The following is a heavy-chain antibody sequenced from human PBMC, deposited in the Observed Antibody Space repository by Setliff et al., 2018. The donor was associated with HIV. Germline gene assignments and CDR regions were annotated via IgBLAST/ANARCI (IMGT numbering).Heavy chain of an antibody. CDR3: ARHRYSSSINWFDP. J-gene: IGHJ5*02. Sequence: PSETLSLTCNVSGFSFRNSFYNWGWIRQPPGKGLEWIGTIYYSGTTYYNPSIKSRVTMSIDTSQNQFSLKLTSVTATDTAVYYCARHRYSSSINWFDPWGQGTLVTVSS. CDR2: IYYSGTT. V-gene: IGHV4-39*01. CDR1: GFSFRNSFYN. D-gene: IGHD6-13*01.